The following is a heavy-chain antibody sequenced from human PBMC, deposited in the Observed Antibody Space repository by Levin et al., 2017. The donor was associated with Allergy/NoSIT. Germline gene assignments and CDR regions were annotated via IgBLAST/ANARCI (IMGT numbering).Heavy chain of an antibody. Sequence: GESLKISCKASGYTFTGYYMHWVRQAPGQGLEWMGWINPNSGGTNYAQKFQGRVTMTRDTSISTAYMELSRLRSDDTAVYYCAVDIVVVPAAQIDYWGQGTLVTVSS. CDR2: INPNSGGT. V-gene: IGHV1-2*02. CDR1: GYTFTGYY. J-gene: IGHJ4*02. CDR3: AVDIVVVPAAQIDY. D-gene: IGHD2-2*01.